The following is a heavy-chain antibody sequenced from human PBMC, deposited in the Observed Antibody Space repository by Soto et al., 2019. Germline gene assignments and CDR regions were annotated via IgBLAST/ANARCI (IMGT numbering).Heavy chain of an antibody. CDR1: GFSFISYS. CDR3: VRVYASNTFDI. Sequence: PGGSLRLSCAASGFSFISYSMSWVRQAPGKGLEWVSYISNSGSVIHDADSVKGRFTISRDNAKNSLSLQMNSLRDEDTALYYCVRVYASNTFDIWGQGTGVTVS. CDR2: ISNSGSVI. V-gene: IGHV3-48*02. D-gene: IGHD2-8*01. J-gene: IGHJ3*02.